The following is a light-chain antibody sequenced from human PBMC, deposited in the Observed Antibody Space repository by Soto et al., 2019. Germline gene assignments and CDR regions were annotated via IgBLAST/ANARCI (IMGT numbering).Light chain of an antibody. V-gene: IGLV2-14*01. Sequence: QSVLTQPASVSGSPGQSITISCTGTSSDVGGYNYVSWYQQHPGKAPKLMIYDVSNRPSGVSNRFSGSMSGNTASLTSSGLQAEDEADYYCRSYTSSSPLVFGGGTKVTVL. J-gene: IGLJ2*01. CDR3: RSYTSSSPLV. CDR2: DVS. CDR1: SSDVGGYNY.